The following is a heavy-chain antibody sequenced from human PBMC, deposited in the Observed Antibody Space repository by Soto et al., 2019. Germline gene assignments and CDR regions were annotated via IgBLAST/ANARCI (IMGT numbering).Heavy chain of an antibody. CDR3: AKDLGGARYYYYGMDV. Sequence: GGSLRLSCAASGFTFDYYAMHWVRQSPGEGLEWVSGISWNSGSIGYADSVKGRFTISRDNAKNSLYLQMNSLRAEDTALYYCAKDLGGARYYYYGMDVWGQGTTVTVSS. CDR2: ISWNSGSI. J-gene: IGHJ6*02. D-gene: IGHD2-21*01. V-gene: IGHV3-9*01. CDR1: GFTFDYYA.